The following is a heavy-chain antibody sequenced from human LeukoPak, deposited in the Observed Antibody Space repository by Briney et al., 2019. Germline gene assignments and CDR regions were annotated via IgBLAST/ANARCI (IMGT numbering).Heavy chain of an antibody. Sequence: GGSLRLSCAASGFTFSSYAMSWVRQAPGEGLEWVSAISGSGGSTYYADSVKGRFTISRDNSKNTLYLQMNSLRAEDTAVYYCAKDRMQQWRGTNWFDPWGQGTLVTVSS. CDR1: GFTFSSYA. CDR2: ISGSGGST. D-gene: IGHD6-19*01. V-gene: IGHV3-23*01. J-gene: IGHJ5*02. CDR3: AKDRMQQWRGTNWFDP.